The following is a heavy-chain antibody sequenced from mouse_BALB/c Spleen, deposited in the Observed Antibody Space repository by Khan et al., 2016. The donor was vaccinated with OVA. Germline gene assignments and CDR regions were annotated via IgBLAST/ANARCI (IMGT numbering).Heavy chain of an antibody. V-gene: IGHV1-7*01. Sequence: QVQLKESGAELAKPGASGKMSCKASGYTFINYWILWVKQRPGQGLEWIGYINPSTGYTEYNQNFKDKATLTADKSSSTAYMQLSSLTSEDSAVYYCARRGLRWDFDYWGQGTTLTVSS. J-gene: IGHJ2*01. D-gene: IGHD1-1*01. CDR3: ARRGLRWDFDY. CDR2: INPSTGYT. CDR1: GYTFINYW.